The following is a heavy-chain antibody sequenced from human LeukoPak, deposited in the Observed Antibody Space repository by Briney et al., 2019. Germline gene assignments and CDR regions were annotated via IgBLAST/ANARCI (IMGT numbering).Heavy chain of an antibody. CDR3: ARDGTYYYAFDI. J-gene: IGHJ3*02. CDR1: GGSIGSSTYS. Sequence: SETLSLTCAVSGGSIGSSTYSWSWIRQPPGKGLEWIGYIYYSGTTYYNPSLKSRVTISVDTSKNQFSLKLSSVTAADTAVYYCARDGTYYYAFDIWGQGTMVTVSS. CDR2: IYYSGTT. V-gene: IGHV4-30-4*07. D-gene: IGHD3-10*01.